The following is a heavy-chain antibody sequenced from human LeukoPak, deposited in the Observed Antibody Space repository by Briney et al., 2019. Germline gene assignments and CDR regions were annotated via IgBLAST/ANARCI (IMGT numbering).Heavy chain of an antibody. Sequence: SETLSLTCAVYGGSFSGYYWSWIRQPPGKGLEWIGEINHSGSTNYNPSLKSRVTISVDTSKNQFSLKLSSVTAADTAVYYCARVVVASRGCMDVWGQGTTVTVSS. J-gene: IGHJ6*02. D-gene: IGHD2-15*01. V-gene: IGHV4-34*01. CDR1: GGSFSGYY. CDR2: INHSGST. CDR3: ARVVVASRGCMDV.